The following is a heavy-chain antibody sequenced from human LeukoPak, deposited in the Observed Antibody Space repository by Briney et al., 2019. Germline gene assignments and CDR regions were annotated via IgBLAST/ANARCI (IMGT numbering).Heavy chain of an antibody. J-gene: IGHJ6*03. Sequence: SETLSLTGTVSGGSISSGDYYWSWIRQPPGKGLEWIGYIYYSGSTYYNPSLKSRVTISVDTSKNQFSLKLSSVTAADTAVYYCARAIYCSGGSCYLGKYYYYYMDVWGKGTTVTVSS. CDR3: ARAIYCSGGSCYLGKYYYYYMDV. CDR2: IYYSGST. D-gene: IGHD2-15*01. V-gene: IGHV4-30-4*08. CDR1: GGSISSGDYY.